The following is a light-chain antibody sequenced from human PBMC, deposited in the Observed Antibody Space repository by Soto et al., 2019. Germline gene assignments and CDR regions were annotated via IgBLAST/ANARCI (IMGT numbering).Light chain of an antibody. Sequence: DIQMTQSPSFLSPSIGDSVTITCRASLTISGYLSWFQQKAGKPPTLLIYGASALQSGVPARFSGSGSGADFTLTISNMQREDFATYYCLQTYNLPRTFGQGTKV. V-gene: IGKV1-39*01. CDR2: GAS. CDR3: LQTYNLPRT. J-gene: IGKJ1*01. CDR1: LTISGY.